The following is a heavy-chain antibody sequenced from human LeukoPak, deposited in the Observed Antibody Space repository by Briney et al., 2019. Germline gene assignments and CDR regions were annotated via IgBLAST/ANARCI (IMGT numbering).Heavy chain of an antibody. V-gene: IGHV1-18*04. CDR3: ARGPFTLTFGGPSLDY. J-gene: IGHJ4*02. Sequence: GASVKVSCKASGYTFTGYGISWVRQAPGQGLEWMGWISAYNGNTNYAQKLQGRVTMTTDTSTSTAYMELRSLRSDDAAVYYCARGPFTLTFGGPSLDYWGQGTLVTVSS. CDR2: ISAYNGNT. CDR1: GYTFTGYG. D-gene: IGHD3-16*01.